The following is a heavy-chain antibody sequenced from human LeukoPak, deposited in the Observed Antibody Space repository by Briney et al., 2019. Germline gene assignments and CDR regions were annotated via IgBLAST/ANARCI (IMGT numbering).Heavy chain of an antibody. CDR3: ARHWAYCSGGTCYSFDD. D-gene: IGHD2-15*01. V-gene: IGHV4-39*01. J-gene: IGHJ4*02. CDR2: IYYSGST. CDR1: GGSISSSSHY. Sequence: SETLSLTCIVSGGSISSSSHYWGWIRQPPGKGLEWIGSIYYSGSTYYSPSLKSRVTISVDTSKNQFSLKLRSVTAAGTAVYHCARHWAYCSGGTCYSFDDWGQGTLVTVSS.